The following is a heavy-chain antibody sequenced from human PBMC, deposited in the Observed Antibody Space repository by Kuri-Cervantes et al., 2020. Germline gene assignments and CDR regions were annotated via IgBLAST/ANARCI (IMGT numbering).Heavy chain of an antibody. CDR1: GFTFSSYE. CDR3: ARGPSQAAADWYFDL. Sequence: GGSLRLSCAASGFTFSSYEMNWVRQAPGKGPEWVSYISSSGSTIYYADSVKGRFIISRDNAKKSLYLQMNSLRAEDTALYYCARGPSQAAADWYFDLWGRGTLVTVSS. J-gene: IGHJ2*01. D-gene: IGHD6-13*01. V-gene: IGHV3-48*03. CDR2: ISSSGSTI.